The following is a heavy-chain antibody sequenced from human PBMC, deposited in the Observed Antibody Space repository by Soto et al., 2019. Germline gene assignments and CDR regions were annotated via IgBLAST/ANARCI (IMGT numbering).Heavy chain of an antibody. J-gene: IGHJ4*02. D-gene: IGHD4-17*01. CDR3: ARHVSYGDYAIVY. CDR1: GGSISSGDYY. Sequence: SETLSLTCTVSGGSISSGDYYWSWIRQPPGKGLEWIGYIYYSGSTYYNPSLKSRVTISVDTSNNQFSLKLSSVTAADTAVYSCARHVSYGDYAIVYWGQGTLVTVSS. CDR2: IYYSGST. V-gene: IGHV4-30-4*01.